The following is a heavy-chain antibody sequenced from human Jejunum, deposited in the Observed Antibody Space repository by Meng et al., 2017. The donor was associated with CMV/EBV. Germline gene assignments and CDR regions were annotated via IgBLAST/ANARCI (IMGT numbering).Heavy chain of an antibody. D-gene: IGHD3-16*01. Sequence: SCAASGFTFSSYPMHWVRQAPGKGPEWVALISSDGSNKYYADSVKGRFTISRDNSKNTLYLQMNSLRAEETAVYYCAREVFVGGWFDPWGQGTLVTVSS. V-gene: IGHV3-30-3*01. CDR1: GFTFSSYP. CDR2: ISSDGSNK. J-gene: IGHJ5*02. CDR3: AREVFVGGWFDP.